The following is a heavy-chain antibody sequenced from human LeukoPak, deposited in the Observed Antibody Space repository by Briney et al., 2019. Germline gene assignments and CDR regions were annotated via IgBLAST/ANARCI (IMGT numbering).Heavy chain of an antibody. CDR2: IYYSGST. Sequence: SETLSHTCTVSGGSISSSSYYWGWIRQPPGKGLECIGSIYYSGSTYYNPSLKSRVTISVDTSKNQFSLKLSSVTAADTAVYYCASIMVYAFDYWGQGTLVTVSS. J-gene: IGHJ4*02. CDR3: ASIMVYAFDY. CDR1: GGSISSSSYY. D-gene: IGHD2-8*01. V-gene: IGHV4-39*01.